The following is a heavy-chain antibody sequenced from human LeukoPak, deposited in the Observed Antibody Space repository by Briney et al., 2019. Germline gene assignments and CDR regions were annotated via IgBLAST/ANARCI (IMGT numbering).Heavy chain of an antibody. CDR2: ISSSGST. Sequence: PETLSLTCTVSGGSISSNFWSWIRQPPGKGLEWIGYISSSGSTKYNPSLKSRVTISGDTSKNQFSLMLTSVTGADTAVYYCARQRQWLDFDYWGQGTLVTVSS. D-gene: IGHD6-19*01. J-gene: IGHJ4*02. CDR3: ARQRQWLDFDY. V-gene: IGHV4-59*08. CDR1: GGSISSNF.